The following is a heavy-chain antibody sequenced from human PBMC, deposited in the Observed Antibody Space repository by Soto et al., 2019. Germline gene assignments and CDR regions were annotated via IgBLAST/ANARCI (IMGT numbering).Heavy chain of an antibody. CDR1: GDSIISRSYY. J-gene: IGHJ4*02. V-gene: IGHV4-39*01. CDR2: IYYSGST. D-gene: IGHD6-13*01. CDR3: ARVHSSSWFFDY. Sequence: PSETLSLTCTVTGDSIISRSYYFFCIRQPPGKGLEWIGSIYYSGSTYNNPSLRSRVSMSIDTSKDQFSLKLKSVTAADTAVYYCARVHSSSWFFDYWGQGTLVTVSS.